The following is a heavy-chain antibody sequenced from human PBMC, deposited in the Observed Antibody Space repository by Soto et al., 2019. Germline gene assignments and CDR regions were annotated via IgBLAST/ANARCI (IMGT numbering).Heavy chain of an antibody. J-gene: IGHJ4*02. V-gene: IGHV4-39*01. CDR1: GRSIGSSSYY. Sequence: TLSLTCTVSGRSIGSSSYYWGWIRQPPGKGLEWIGSIYYSGSTYYNPSLKSRVTISVDTSKNQFSLKLSSVTAADTAVYYCARLPYSSGWYLVSGDPTYYFDYWGQGTLVTVSS. D-gene: IGHD6-19*01. CDR2: IYYSGST. CDR3: ARLPYSSGWYLVSGDPTYYFDY.